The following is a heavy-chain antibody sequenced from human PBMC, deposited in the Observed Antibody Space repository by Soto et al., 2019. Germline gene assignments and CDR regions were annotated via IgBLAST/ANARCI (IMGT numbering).Heavy chain of an antibody. J-gene: IGHJ3*02. D-gene: IGHD4-17*01. CDR1: GYTFTSYY. V-gene: IGHV1-46*03. CDR3: ARDGGDGDYADAFDI. CDR2: INPSGGST. Sequence: QVQLVQSGAEVKKPGASVKVSCKASGYTFTSYYMHWVRQAPGQGLEWMGIINPSGGSTSYAQKFQGRVTMTRDTSTSTVYMELSSLRSEDTAVYYCARDGGDGDYADAFDIWGQGTMVTVSS.